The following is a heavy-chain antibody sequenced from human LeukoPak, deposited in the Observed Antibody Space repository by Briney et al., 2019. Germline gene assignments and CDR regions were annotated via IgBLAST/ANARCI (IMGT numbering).Heavy chain of an antibody. CDR1: GYTFTSYG. CDR3: ARGLSMIREYYDFWSGYSYYFDY. V-gene: IGHV1-18*01. CDR2: ISAYNGNT. J-gene: IGHJ4*02. Sequence: AASVKVSCKASGYTFTSYGISWVRQAPGQGLEWMGWISAYNGNTNYAQKLQGRVTMTTDTSTSTAYMELRSLRSDDTAVYYCARGLSMIREYYDFWSGYSYYFDYWGQGTLVTVSS. D-gene: IGHD3-3*01.